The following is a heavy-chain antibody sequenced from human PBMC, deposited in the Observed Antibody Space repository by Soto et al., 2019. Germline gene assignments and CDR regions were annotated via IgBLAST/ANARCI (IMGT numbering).Heavy chain of an antibody. J-gene: IGHJ5*02. Sequence: EASVKVSCKASGYTFTSYDINWVRQATGQGLEWMGWMNPNSGNTGYAQKFQGRVTMTRNTSISTAYMELSSLRSEDTAVYYCARGYGYDDILTGYYLGWLDPWGQGTLVTVSS. D-gene: IGHD3-9*01. V-gene: IGHV1-8*01. CDR3: ARGYGYDDILTGYYLGWLDP. CDR1: GYTFTSYD. CDR2: MNPNSGNT.